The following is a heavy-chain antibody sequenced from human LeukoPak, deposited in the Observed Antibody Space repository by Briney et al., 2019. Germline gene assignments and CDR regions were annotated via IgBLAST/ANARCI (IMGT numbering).Heavy chain of an antibody. J-gene: IGHJ4*02. D-gene: IGHD3-3*01. CDR2: ITSSSSYI. CDR3: ASNEWLFS. CDR1: GFTFRSYS. V-gene: IGHV3-21*01. Sequence: GGSLRLSCAASGFTFRSYSMNWVRQAPGKGLEWVSSITSSSSYIYYADSVKGRFTISRDNAKNSLYLQMNSLRAEDTAGYYCASNEWLFSGGQGTLVTVSS.